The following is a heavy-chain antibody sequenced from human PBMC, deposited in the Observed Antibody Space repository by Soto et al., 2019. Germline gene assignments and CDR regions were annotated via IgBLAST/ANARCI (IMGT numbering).Heavy chain of an antibody. J-gene: IGHJ4*02. CDR1: GYTFTSYG. V-gene: IGHV1-18*01. CDR2: ISAYNGNT. Sequence: ASVKVSCKASGYTFTSYGISWVRQAPGQGLEWMGWISAYNGNTNYAQKLQGRVTMTTDTSTSTAYMELRSLRSDDTAVYYCARGPFRIAADDRFDYWGQGTLVTVSS. CDR3: ARGPFRIAADDRFDY. D-gene: IGHD6-13*01.